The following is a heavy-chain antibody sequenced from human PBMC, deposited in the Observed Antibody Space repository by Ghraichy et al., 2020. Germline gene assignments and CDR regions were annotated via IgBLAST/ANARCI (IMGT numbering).Heavy chain of an antibody. D-gene: IGHD1-14*01. CDR1: GFTFRNYA. Sequence: GESLNISCAASGFTFRNYAMTWVRQAPGKGLEWVSAISGSGNTTHYADSVKGRFTISRDNSRNMLYLRMNSLRAEDTAVYYCAKDANHVGRFDAWGLGTLVTVSS. CDR2: ISGSGNTT. J-gene: IGHJ4*02. CDR3: AKDANHVGRFDA. V-gene: IGHV3-23*01.